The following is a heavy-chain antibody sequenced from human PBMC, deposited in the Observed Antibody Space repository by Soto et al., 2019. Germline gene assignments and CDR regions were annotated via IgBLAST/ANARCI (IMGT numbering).Heavy chain of an antibody. CDR1: GFSFEDYT. V-gene: IGHV3-43*01. CDR2: ISWDGDIT. CDR3: ARDSYDILTGQKRYFDF. D-gene: IGHD3-9*01. Sequence: VHLVESGGGVVQPGGSLRLSCAASGFSFEDYTMHWVRQGPGKGPEWISLISWDGDITDYSDSVKGRFISSRDNSKNSLFLEMKSLTSEDAAMYFCARDSYDILTGQKRYFDFWGQGTLVTLSS. J-gene: IGHJ4*02.